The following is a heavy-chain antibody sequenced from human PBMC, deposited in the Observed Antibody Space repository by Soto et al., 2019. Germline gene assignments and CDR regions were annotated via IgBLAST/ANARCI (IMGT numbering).Heavy chain of an antibody. Sequence: GESLKISCHGSGYPFATHCIALVLQMPGKGLDWMWIIYPRDSDTIYSPSFQGQVTISADKSFSTAYLQWSSLKASDTAIYFCARLELTGLDNWGQGTPVTVTS. J-gene: IGHJ4*02. V-gene: IGHV5-51*01. CDR1: GYPFATHC. CDR3: ARLELTGLDN. CDR2: IYPRDSDT. D-gene: IGHD3-9*01.